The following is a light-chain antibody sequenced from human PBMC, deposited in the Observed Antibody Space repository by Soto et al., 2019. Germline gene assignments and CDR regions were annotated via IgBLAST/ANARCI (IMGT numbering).Light chain of an antibody. CDR1: QSVSSN. J-gene: IGKJ1*01. Sequence: MSHAPAALSVSPGEGATLSCRASQSVSSNLDCYQQQPGQAPSLLIYGAFTRATGMPARFSGTGSGTEFTLTISSLQPEDFALYYCQQYTDWQITFGQGTKVEIK. V-gene: IGKV3-15*01. CDR3: QQYTDWQIT. CDR2: GAF.